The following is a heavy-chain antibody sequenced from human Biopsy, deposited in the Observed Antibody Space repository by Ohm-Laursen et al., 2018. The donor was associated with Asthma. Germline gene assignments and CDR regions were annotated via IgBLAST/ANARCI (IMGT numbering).Heavy chain of an antibody. CDR3: ARTYYDFLTGQVKDVFGV. CDR2: VNTGNGDT. Sequence: SVKVSCNASGYNFISFAIHWVRQAPGQRLEWMGWVNTGNGDTKYSQKFQGRVTITRDTSASTAYMGLRSLRSEDTATYYCARTYYDFLTGQVKDVFGVWGQGTMVTVSS. V-gene: IGHV1-3*04. CDR1: GYNFISFA. J-gene: IGHJ3*01. D-gene: IGHD3-9*01.